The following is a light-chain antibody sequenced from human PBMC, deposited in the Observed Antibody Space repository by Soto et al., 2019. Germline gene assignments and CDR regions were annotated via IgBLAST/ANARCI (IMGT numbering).Light chain of an antibody. CDR2: GAS. Sequence: EIVLTQSPGTLSLSPGERATLSCRASQSVSSSYVAWYQQKPGQAPRLLIYGASSRATGIPDRFSGSGSGTDFTLTISRLDPEDFAGYYCQQYGSSLRTFGQGTKLEIK. CDR3: QQYGSSLRT. J-gene: IGKJ1*01. CDR1: QSVSSSY. V-gene: IGKV3-20*01.